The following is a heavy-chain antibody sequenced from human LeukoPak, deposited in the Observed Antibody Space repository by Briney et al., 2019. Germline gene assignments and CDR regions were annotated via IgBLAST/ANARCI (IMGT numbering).Heavy chain of an antibody. CDR2: MSYDGGTK. CDR1: GFSFSSYA. CDR3: ARDRKTDGYFYWYFGL. D-gene: IGHD5-18*01. Sequence: PGGSLRLSCAASGFSFSSYAMNWVRQVPGKGLEWVAVMSYDGGTKYYADSVKGRVTISRDNSKNTLYLQMNSLRTEDTAVYYCARDRKTDGYFYWYFGLWGRGTLVTVSS. J-gene: IGHJ2*01. V-gene: IGHV3-30-3*01.